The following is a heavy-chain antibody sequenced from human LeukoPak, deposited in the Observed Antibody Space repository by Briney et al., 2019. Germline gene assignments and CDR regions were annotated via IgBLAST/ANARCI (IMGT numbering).Heavy chain of an antibody. CDR3: AKGYYYGMDV. CDR1: GFTFSSYA. J-gene: IGHJ6*02. V-gene: IGHV3-30*04. Sequence: GGSLRLSCAASGFTFSSYAMHWVRQAPGKGLEWVAVISYDGSNKYYADSVKGRFTISRDNSKNTLYLQMNSLRAEDTAVYYCAKGYYYGMDVWGQGTTVTVSS. CDR2: ISYDGSNK.